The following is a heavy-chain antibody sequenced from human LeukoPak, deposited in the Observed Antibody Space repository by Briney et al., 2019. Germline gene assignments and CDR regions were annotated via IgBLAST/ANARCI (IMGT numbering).Heavy chain of an antibody. D-gene: IGHD6-19*01. J-gene: IGHJ4*02. CDR1: GFTFSSYD. CDR3: ARDPDSSGWCDY. Sequence: GGSLRLSCAASGFTFSSYDMHWVRQATGKGLEWVSAIGTAGDTYYPGSVKGRFTISRENAKNSLYLQMNSLRAGDTAVYYCARDPDSSGWCDYWGQGTLVTVSS. CDR2: IGTAGDT. V-gene: IGHV3-13*01.